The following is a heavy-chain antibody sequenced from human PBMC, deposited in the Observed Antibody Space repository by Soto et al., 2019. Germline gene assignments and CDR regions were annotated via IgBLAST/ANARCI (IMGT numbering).Heavy chain of an antibody. CDR2: ISGSGGST. V-gene: IGHV3-23*01. CDR3: AKDSTMVRGVITSYYYYGMDV. CDR1: GFTFSSYA. D-gene: IGHD3-10*01. J-gene: IGHJ6*02. Sequence: GGSLRLSCAASGFTFSSYAMSWVRQAPGKGLEWVSAISGSGGSTYYADSVKGRFTISRDNSKNTLYLQMNSLRAEDTAVYYCAKDSTMVRGVITSYYYYGMDVWXQGTTVTVSS.